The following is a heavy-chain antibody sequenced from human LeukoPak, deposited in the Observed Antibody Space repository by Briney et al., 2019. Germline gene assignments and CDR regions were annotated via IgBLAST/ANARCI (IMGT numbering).Heavy chain of an antibody. D-gene: IGHD4-11*01. CDR2: IYYSGST. CDR1: GGSISSGDYY. Sequence: PSQTLSLTCTVSGGSISSGDYYWSWIRQPPGKGLEWIGYIYYSGSTYYNPSLKSRVTISVDTSKNQFSLKLSSATAADTAVYYCARDGSSKFWFDPWGQGTLVTVSS. CDR3: ARDGSSKFWFDP. V-gene: IGHV4-30-4*01. J-gene: IGHJ5*02.